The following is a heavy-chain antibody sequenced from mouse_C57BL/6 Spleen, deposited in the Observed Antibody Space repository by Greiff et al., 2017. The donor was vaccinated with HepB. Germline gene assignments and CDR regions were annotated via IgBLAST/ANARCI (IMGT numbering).Heavy chain of an antibody. D-gene: IGHD1-1*01. Sequence: EVKLMESGPELVKPGASVKISCKASGYSFTDYNMNWVKQSNGKSLEWIGVINPNYGTTSYNQKFKGKATLTVDQSSSTAYMQLNSLTSEDSAVYYCARLGVVATDYAMDYWGQGTSVTVSS. CDR1: GYSFTDYN. J-gene: IGHJ4*01. CDR3: ARLGVVATDYAMDY. CDR2: INPNYGTT. V-gene: IGHV1-39*01.